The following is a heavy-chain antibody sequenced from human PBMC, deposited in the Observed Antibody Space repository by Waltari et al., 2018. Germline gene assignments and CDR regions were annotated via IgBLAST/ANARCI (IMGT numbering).Heavy chain of an antibody. D-gene: IGHD3-22*01. CDR3: ARWKVVVMPYGMDV. CDR2: ISYYGSNK. Sequence: QVQLVESGGGVVQPGRSLRLSCAASGFTFSSYAMHWVRQAPGKGVAGVAGISYYGSNKYYADSVKGRFTISRDNSKNTLYLQMNSLRAEDTAVYYCARWKVVVMPYGMDVWGQGTTVTVSS. CDR1: GFTFSSYA. V-gene: IGHV3-30-3*01. J-gene: IGHJ6*02.